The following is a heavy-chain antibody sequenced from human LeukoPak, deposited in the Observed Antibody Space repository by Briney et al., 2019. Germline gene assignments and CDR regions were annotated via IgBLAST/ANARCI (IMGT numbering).Heavy chain of an antibody. CDR2: IYDSGST. CDR1: GGSISSYY. CDR3: AREYSGRKKTYHFDY. Sequence: SETLSLTCTVSGGSISSYYWSWIRQPPGKGLEWIGYIYDSGSTNYNPSLKSRVTISVDTSKNQFSLKLSSVTAADTAVYYCAREYSGRKKTYHFDYWGQGTLVTVSS. D-gene: IGHD1-26*01. J-gene: IGHJ4*02. V-gene: IGHV4-59*01.